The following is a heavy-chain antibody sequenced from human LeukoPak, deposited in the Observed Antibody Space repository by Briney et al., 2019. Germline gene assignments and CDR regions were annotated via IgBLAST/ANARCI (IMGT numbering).Heavy chain of an antibody. CDR2: FYYSGST. CDR3: IGGRVVVIAVGYFDL. J-gene: IGHJ2*01. V-gene: IGHV4-39*07. CDR1: GGSISSSSYY. Sequence: SETLSLTCTVSGGSISSSSYYWGWIRQPPGKGLEWIGTFYYSGSTYYNPSLKSRVTISVDTSENQFSLKLSSVTAADTAVYYCIGGRVVVIAVGYFDLWGRGTLVTVSS. D-gene: IGHD2-21*01.